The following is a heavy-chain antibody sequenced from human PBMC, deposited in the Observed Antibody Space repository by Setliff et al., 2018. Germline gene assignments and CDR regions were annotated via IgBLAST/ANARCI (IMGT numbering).Heavy chain of an antibody. CDR3: ARDGAYCSGGSCYSFDY. V-gene: IGHV1-18*01. J-gene: IGHJ4*02. D-gene: IGHD2-15*01. CDR2: INNYNFNT. Sequence: ASVKVSCKSSGFTFTDYGITWVRQVPGQGLEWMGWINNYNFNTQYAQKFQGRVTITAGVSTSTAYMELSSLRSDDTAVYYCARDGAYCSGGSCYSFDYWGQGTPVTVSS. CDR1: GFTFTDYG.